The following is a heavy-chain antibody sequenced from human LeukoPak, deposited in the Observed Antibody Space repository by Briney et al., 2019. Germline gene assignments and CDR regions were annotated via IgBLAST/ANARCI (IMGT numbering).Heavy chain of an antibody. D-gene: IGHD2-15*01. CDR3: AKQLGYCSDGSCYFPY. CDR2: ISNNGGYT. Sequence: LRLSCAAPGFTFSRSAMSWVRQAPGKGLEWVSAISNNGGYTYYADSVQGRFTISTDNSKTTLCLQITSLRAEDTAVYYCAKQLGYCSDGSCYFPYWGQGTLVTVSS. V-gene: IGHV3-23*01. CDR1: GFTFSRSA. J-gene: IGHJ4*02.